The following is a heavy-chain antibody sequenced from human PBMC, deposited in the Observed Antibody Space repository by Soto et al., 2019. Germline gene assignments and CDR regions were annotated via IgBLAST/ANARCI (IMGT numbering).Heavy chain of an antibody. Sequence: SLRLSCAASGFTFSSYGMHWVRQAPGKGLEWVAVISYDGSNKYYADSVKGRFTISRDNSKNTLYLQMNSLRAEDTAVYYCAKGAAAVTTPLVYWGQGTLVTVSS. CDR3: AKGAAAVTTPLVY. J-gene: IGHJ4*02. V-gene: IGHV3-30*18. D-gene: IGHD4-17*01. CDR2: ISYDGSNK. CDR1: GFTFSSYG.